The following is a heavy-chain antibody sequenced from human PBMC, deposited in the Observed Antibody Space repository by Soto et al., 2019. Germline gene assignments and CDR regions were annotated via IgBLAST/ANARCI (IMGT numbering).Heavy chain of an antibody. Sequence: SETLSLTCTVSGGSISSGDYYWSWIRQPPGKGLEWIGYIYYSGSTYYNPSLKSRVTISVDTSKNQFSLKLSSVTAADTAVYYCARSSLNSNWFDPWGQGTLVTVPQ. V-gene: IGHV4-30-4*01. D-gene: IGHD6-6*01. J-gene: IGHJ5*02. CDR1: GGSISSGDYY. CDR2: IYYSGST. CDR3: ARSSLNSNWFDP.